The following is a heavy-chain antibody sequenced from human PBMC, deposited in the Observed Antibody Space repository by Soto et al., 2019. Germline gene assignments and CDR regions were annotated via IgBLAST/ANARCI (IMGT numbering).Heavy chain of an antibody. CDR2: ISGSGGTT. D-gene: IGHD6-25*01. V-gene: IGHV3-23*01. Sequence: EVQLLESGGGLVQPGRSLRLSCAASGFPFSAYAMSWVRQAPGQGLDWVSAISGSGGTTYSADSVKGRFTISRDNSKHTLFLQMNSLRGEDEAVYYCAEFFVDTGSNSGCPWSFHYWGQGTLVTVSS. CDR1: GFPFSAYA. J-gene: IGHJ4*02. CDR3: AEFFVDTGSNSGCPWSFHY.